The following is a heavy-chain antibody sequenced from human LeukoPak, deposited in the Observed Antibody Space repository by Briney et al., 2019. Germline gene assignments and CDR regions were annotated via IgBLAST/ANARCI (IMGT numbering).Heavy chain of an antibody. CDR1: GYTFTGYY. D-gene: IGHD3-22*01. V-gene: IGHV1-2*06. CDR2: INPNSGGT. CDR3: ARDFQGWRITMRLYYFDY. J-gene: IGHJ4*02. Sequence: ASVKVSCKASGYTFTGYYMHWVRQAPGQGLEWMGRINPNSGGTNYAQKFQGRVTMTRDTSISTAYMELSRLRSDDTAVYYCARDFQGWRITMRLYYFDYWGQATLVTVSS.